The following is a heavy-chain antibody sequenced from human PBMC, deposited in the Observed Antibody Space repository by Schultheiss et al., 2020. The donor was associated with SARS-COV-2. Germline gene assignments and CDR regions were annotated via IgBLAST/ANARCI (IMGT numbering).Heavy chain of an antibody. CDR1: GFTFSSYA. CDR3: ARDHSSSLDY. Sequence: GESLKISCAASGFTFSSYAMHWVRQAPGKGLEWVSAISGSGGSTYYADSVKGRFTISRDNSENTLYLQMNSLRAGDTAVYYCARDHSSSLDYWGQGTLVTVSS. J-gene: IGHJ4*02. V-gene: IGHV3-23*01. CDR2: ISGSGGST. D-gene: IGHD6-13*01.